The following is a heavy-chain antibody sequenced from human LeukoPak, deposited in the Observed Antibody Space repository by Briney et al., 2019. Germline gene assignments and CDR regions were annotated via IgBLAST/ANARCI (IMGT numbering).Heavy chain of an antibody. CDR2: IYHSGST. Sequence: NTSETLSLTCAVSGGSISSGGYSWSWIRQPPGKGLEWIGYIYHSGSTYYNPSLKSRVTISVDRSKNQFSLKLSSVTAADTAVYYCARAPSGHGALDIWGQGTMVTVSS. J-gene: IGHJ3*02. V-gene: IGHV4-30-2*01. CDR3: ARAPSGHGALDI. CDR1: GGSISSGGYS.